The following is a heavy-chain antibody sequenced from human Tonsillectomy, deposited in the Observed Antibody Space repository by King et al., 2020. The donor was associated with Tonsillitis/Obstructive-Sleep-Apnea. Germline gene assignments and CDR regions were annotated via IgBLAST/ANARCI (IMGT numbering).Heavy chain of an antibody. Sequence: VQLQQGGAGLLKPSETLSLTCAVYGGSFSGYYWTWIRQPPGKGLEWIGEINHSGSTNYNPSLKSRVTISVDTSKNQFSLKLTSVTAADTAVYYCARGPLGMDFDYWGQGTLVTVSS. CDR3: ARGPLGMDFDY. D-gene: IGHD7-27*01. CDR2: INHSGST. J-gene: IGHJ4*02. V-gene: IGHV4-34*01. CDR1: GGSFSGYY.